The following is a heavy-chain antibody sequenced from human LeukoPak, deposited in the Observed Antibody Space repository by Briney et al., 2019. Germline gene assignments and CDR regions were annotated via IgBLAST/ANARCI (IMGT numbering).Heavy chain of an antibody. Sequence: SETLPLTCAVYGGSFSGYYWSWIRQPPGKGLEWIGEINHSGSTDYNPSLKSRVTISVDTSKNQFSLKLSSVTAADTAVYYCARPTNYYGSGSYYLNWGQGTPVTVSS. D-gene: IGHD3-10*01. J-gene: IGHJ4*02. CDR3: ARPTNYYGSGSYYLN. CDR2: INHSGST. V-gene: IGHV4-34*01. CDR1: GGSFSGYY.